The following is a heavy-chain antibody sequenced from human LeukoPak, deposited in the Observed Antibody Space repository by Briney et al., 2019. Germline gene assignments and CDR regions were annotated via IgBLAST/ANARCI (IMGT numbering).Heavy chain of an antibody. Sequence: GGSLRLACAASGFRFSSYAMSWVRQAPGKGLEWVSAISGSGVSTYYADSVKGRFTISRDNSKNTLYLQMNSLRAEDTAVYYCAKGIVVVPAAIGLDYWGQGTLVTVSS. CDR3: AKGIVVVPAAIGLDY. V-gene: IGHV3-23*01. CDR1: GFRFSSYA. D-gene: IGHD2-2*01. CDR2: ISGSGVST. J-gene: IGHJ4*02.